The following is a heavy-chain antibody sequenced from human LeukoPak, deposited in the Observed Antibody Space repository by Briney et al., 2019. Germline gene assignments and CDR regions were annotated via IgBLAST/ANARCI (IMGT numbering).Heavy chain of an antibody. V-gene: IGHV3-7*01. CDR2: IKQEGREK. CDR1: GFTFSSYW. CDR3: ARRNRAAAGTRSAYYYMDV. J-gene: IGHJ6*03. Sequence: GGSLRLSCAASGFTFSSYWMSWVRQAPGKGLEWVANIKQEGREKYYVDSVKGRFTIYRDNAKTSLYLQMHSPRAEDTDVYYCARRNRAAAGTRSAYYYMDVWGKGTTVTVSS. D-gene: IGHD6-13*01.